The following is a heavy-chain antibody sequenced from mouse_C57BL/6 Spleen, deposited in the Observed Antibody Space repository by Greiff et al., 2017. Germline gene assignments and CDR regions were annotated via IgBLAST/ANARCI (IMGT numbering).Heavy chain of an antibody. J-gene: IGHJ2*01. Sequence: QVQLKQPGAELVRPGTSVKLSCKASGYTFTSYWMHWVKQRPGQGLEWIGVIDPSDSYTNYNQKFKGKATLTVDTSSSTAYMQLSSLTSEDSAVYYCARELRGVVVYWGQGTTLTVSS. CDR1: GYTFTSYW. V-gene: IGHV1-59*01. CDR2: IDPSDSYT. CDR3: ARELRGVVVY. D-gene: IGHD1-1*01.